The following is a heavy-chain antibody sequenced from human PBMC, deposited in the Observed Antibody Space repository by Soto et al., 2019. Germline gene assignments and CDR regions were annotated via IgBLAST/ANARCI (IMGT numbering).Heavy chain of an antibody. CDR2: IKQDGSEK. D-gene: IGHD3-22*01. Sequence: GGSLGLSCAASGFPFSSYCMSWVRQAPGKGLEWVANIKQDGSEKYYVDSVKGRFTISRDNAKNSLYLQMNSLRAEDTAVYYCARTPSITMIVVVITPDAFDIWGQGTMVTVSS. CDR3: ARTPSITMIVVVITPDAFDI. V-gene: IGHV3-7*03. J-gene: IGHJ3*02. CDR1: GFPFSSYC.